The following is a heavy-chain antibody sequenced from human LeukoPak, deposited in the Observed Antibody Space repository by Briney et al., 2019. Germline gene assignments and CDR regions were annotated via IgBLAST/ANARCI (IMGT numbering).Heavy chain of an antibody. D-gene: IGHD4-17*01. Sequence: PGGSLRLSCAASGFTFSNYAMSWVRQAPGKGLEWVSYIKGGGGHTFYADSVQGRFTNSRDNSKNTLYLQMNSLRVEDTAVYYCAKSRLSYGDDVFEVWGQGTVVTVSS. J-gene: IGHJ3*01. CDR3: AKSRLSYGDDVFEV. CDR2: IKGGGGHT. CDR1: GFTFSNYA. V-gene: IGHV3-23*01.